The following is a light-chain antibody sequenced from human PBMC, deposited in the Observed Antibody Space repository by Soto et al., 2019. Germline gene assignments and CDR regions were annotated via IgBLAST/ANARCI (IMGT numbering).Light chain of an antibody. J-gene: IGKJ5*01. V-gene: IGKV3-20*01. CDR1: QSVSSN. CDR3: QQYGSSPLIS. CDR2: GAS. Sequence: EIVMTQSPATLSVSPGERATLSCRASQSVSSNLAWYQQKPGQAPRLLIHGASSRATGIPDRFSGSGSGRDFTLTISGLEPEDFAVYYCQQYGSSPLISFGQGTRLEIK.